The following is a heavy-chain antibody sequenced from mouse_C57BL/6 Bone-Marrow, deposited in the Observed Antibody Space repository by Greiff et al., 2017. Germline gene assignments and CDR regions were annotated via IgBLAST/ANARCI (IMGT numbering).Heavy chain of an antibody. Sequence: VQLQQSGAELVRPGASVKLSCTASGFNIKDAYMHWVKQRPEQGLEWIGWIDPENGDTEYATKFQGKATITADKASNTAYLQLSSLTSEDTAVYYCATIVHYWGRGTALTVSS. CDR1: GFNIKDAY. CDR2: IDPENGDT. D-gene: IGHD2-12*01. J-gene: IGHJ2*01. V-gene: IGHV14-4*01. CDR3: ATIVHY.